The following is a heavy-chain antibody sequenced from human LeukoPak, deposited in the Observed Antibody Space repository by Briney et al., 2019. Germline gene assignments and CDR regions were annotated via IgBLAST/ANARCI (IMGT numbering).Heavy chain of an antibody. CDR3: ARVTHYYYYGMDV. J-gene: IGHJ6*02. Sequence: ASVKVSCKASGGTFSSYAISWVRQAPGQGLEWMGRIIPILGIANYAQKFQGRVTITADKSTSTANMELSSLRSEDTAVYYCARVTHYYYYGMDVWGQGTTVTVSS. V-gene: IGHV1-69*04. CDR2: IIPILGIA. CDR1: GGTFSSYA.